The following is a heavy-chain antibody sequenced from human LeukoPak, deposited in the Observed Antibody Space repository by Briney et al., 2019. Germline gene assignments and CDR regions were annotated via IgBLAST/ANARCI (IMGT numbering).Heavy chain of an antibody. D-gene: IGHD3-22*01. CDR1: GASFNSDDQY. V-gene: IGHV4-31*03. Sequence: SETLSLTCTVSGASFNSDDQYWNWIRQSPGRGLEWIRSIHPSGMLYNNPSLESRVTVSRDTSKNQFSLNLNSVTAADTAVYFCSRGLDSRKLGYWGQGILVTVSS. CDR3: SRGLDSRKLGY. J-gene: IGHJ4*02. CDR2: IHPSGML.